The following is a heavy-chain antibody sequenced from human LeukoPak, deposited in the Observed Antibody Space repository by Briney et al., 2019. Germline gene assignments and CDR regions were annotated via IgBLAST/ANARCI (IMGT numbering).Heavy chain of an antibody. Sequence: GGSPRLSCAASGFTVSSNYMSWVRQAPGKGLEWVSVIYSGGSTYYADSVKGRFTISRDNSKNTLYLQMNSLRAEDTAVYYCARARPTFAPRGSGSYGYWGQGTLVTVSS. V-gene: IGHV3-53*01. CDR3: ARARPTFAPRGSGSYGY. CDR2: IYSGGST. CDR1: GFTVSSNY. D-gene: IGHD3-10*01. J-gene: IGHJ4*02.